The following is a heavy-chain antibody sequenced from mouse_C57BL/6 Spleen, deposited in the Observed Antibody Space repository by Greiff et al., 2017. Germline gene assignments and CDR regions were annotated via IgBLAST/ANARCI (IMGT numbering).Heavy chain of an antibody. Sequence: QVQLQQSGAELVRPGASVTLSCKASGYTFTDYEMHWVKQTPVRGLEWIGAIDPETGGTAYNQKFKGKAILTADKSSSTAYMELRSLTSEDSAVYYCTRVLRYWGQGTLVTVSA. CDR3: TRVLRY. J-gene: IGHJ3*01. D-gene: IGHD1-1*01. CDR2: IDPETGGT. V-gene: IGHV1-15*01. CDR1: GYTFTDYE.